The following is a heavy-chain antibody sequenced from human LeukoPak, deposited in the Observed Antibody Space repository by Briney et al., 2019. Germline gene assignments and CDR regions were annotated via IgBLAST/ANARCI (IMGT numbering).Heavy chain of an antibody. Sequence: GGSLRLSCAASGFTVSSNYMSWVRQAPGKGLEWVSVIYSGGSTYYADSVKGRFTISRDNSKNTLYLQMNSLRAEDTAVYYCARSTSTGDGFDYWGQGTLVTVSS. CDR3: ARSTSTGDGFDY. D-gene: IGHD7-27*01. CDR2: IYSGGST. CDR1: GFTVSSNY. J-gene: IGHJ4*02. V-gene: IGHV3-53*01.